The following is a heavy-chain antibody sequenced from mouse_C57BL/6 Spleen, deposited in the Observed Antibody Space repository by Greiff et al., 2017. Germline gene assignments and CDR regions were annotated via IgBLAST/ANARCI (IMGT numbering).Heavy chain of an antibody. CDR3: TTRIYYYLMDY. Sequence: QVQLQQPGAELVKPGASVKLSCKASGYTFTSYWMHWVKQRPGRGLEWIGRIDPNSGGTKYNEKFKSKATLTVDQPSSTAYMPLSRLTSEDSAVYYCTTRIYYYLMDYWCQGTSVTVSS. CDR1: GYTFTSYW. V-gene: IGHV1-62-3*01. CDR2: IDPNSGGT. J-gene: IGHJ4*01.